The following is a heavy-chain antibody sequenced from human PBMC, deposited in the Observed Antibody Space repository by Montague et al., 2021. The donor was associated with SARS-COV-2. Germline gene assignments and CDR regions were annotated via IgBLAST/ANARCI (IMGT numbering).Heavy chain of an antibody. CDR3: ARDSEYSIDY. Sequence: CAISGDSVSSNTVAWNWFRQSPSRGLEWLGRTYYRSKWYNDYAVSMQSRVTINPDTSKNQFSLHVNSVTPGDTAVYYCARDSEYSIDYWGQGTLVTVSS. D-gene: IGHD6-6*01. CDR2: TYYRSKWYN. V-gene: IGHV6-1*01. J-gene: IGHJ4*02. CDR1: GDSVSSNTVA.